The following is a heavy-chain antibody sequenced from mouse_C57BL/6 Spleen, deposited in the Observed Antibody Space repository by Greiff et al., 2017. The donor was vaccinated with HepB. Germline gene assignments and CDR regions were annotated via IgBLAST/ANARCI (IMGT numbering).Heavy chain of an antibody. V-gene: IGHV5-17*01. CDR3: ARPYGQFAY. Sequence: EVKLMESGGGLVKPGGSLKLSCAASGFTFSDYGMHWVRQAPEKGLEWVAYISSGSSTIYYADTVKGRFTISRDNAKNTLFLKMTSLRSEDTAMYYCARPYGQFAYWGQGTLVTVSA. CDR2: ISSGSSTI. D-gene: IGHD1-1*02. J-gene: IGHJ3*01. CDR1: GFTFSDYG.